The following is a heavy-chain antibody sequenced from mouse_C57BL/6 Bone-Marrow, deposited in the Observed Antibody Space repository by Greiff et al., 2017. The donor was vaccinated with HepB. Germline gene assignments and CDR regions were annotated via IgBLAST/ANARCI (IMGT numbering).Heavy chain of an antibody. D-gene: IGHD1-1*01. V-gene: IGHV1-64*01. Sequence: VQLQQPGAELVKPGASVKLSCKASGYTFTSYWMHWVKQRPGQGLEWIGMIHPHSGSTNYNEKFKSKATLTVDKSSSTAYMQLSSLTSEDSAVYYCARSRYGSSYGDDWGQGTTLTVSS. CDR1: GYTFTSYW. J-gene: IGHJ2*01. CDR3: ARSRYGSSYGDD. CDR2: IHPHSGST.